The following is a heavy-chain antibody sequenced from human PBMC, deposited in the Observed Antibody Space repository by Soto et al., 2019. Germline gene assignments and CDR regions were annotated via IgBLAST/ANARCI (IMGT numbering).Heavy chain of an antibody. CDR1: GFTFSGSA. D-gene: IGHD6-6*01. CDR3: TRPPFEYSSSSDNWFDP. J-gene: IGHJ5*02. CDR2: IRSKANSYAT. Sequence: EVQLVESGGGLVQPGGSLKLSCAASGFTFSGSAMHWVRQASGKGLEWVGRIRSKANSYATAYAASVKGRFTISRDDSKNTAYLQMNSLKTEDTAVYYCTRPPFEYSSSSDNWFDPWGQGTLVTVSS. V-gene: IGHV3-73*02.